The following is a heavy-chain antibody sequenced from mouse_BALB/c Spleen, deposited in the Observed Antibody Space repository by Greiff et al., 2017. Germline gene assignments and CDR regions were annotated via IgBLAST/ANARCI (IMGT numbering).Heavy chain of an antibody. V-gene: IGHV2-9*02. D-gene: IGHD1-1*01. CDR2: IWAGGST. Sequence: QVMLVESGPGLVAPSQSLSITCTVSGFSLTSYGVHWVRQPPGKGLEWLGVIWAGGSTNYNSALMSRLSISKDNSKSQVFLKMNSLQTDDTAMYYCARGGYYGSSYEAMDYWGQGTSVTVSS. CDR1: GFSLTSYG. J-gene: IGHJ4*01. CDR3: ARGGYYGSSYEAMDY.